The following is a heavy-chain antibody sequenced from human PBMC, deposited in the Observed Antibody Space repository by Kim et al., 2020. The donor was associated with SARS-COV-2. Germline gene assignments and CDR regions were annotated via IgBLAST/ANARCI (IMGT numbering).Heavy chain of an antibody. J-gene: IGHJ4*02. CDR1: GGSISSSSYY. CDR2: IYYSGST. D-gene: IGHD5-12*01. CDR3: NSGYDFDY. V-gene: IGHV4-39*01. Sequence: SETLSLTCTVSGGSISSSSYYWGWIRQPPGKGLEWIGSIYYSGSTYYNPSLKSRVTISVDTSKNQFSLKLSSVTAADTAVYYCNSGYDFDYWGQGTLVTVSS.